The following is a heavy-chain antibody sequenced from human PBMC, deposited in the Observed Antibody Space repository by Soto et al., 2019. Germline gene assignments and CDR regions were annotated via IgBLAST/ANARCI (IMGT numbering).Heavy chain of an antibody. CDR3: AKYAWVVAAKYSFDY. CDR2: ISGSGGST. CDR1: GFTFSSYA. V-gene: IGHV3-23*01. Sequence: EVQLLESGGGLVQPGGSLRLSCAASGFTFSSYAMSWVRQAPGKGLEWVSAISGSGGSTYYADSVKGRFTSSRDNSKNTLNLQMNSLRAEGTAVYYCAKYAWVVAAKYSFDYWGQGTLVTVSS. J-gene: IGHJ4*02. D-gene: IGHD2-15*01.